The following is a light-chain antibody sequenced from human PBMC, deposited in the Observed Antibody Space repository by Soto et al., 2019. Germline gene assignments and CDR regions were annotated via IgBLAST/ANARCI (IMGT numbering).Light chain of an antibody. Sequence: EIVLTQSPGTLSSSPGERAALSCRASQSVSSSYLAWYQQKPGQAPRLLIYGASSRATGLPDRFNGGGSGTDFTLTISRLEPEDFAVYYCQQYGSSLPWRFGQGTKVDIK. CDR2: GAS. J-gene: IGKJ1*01. CDR3: QQYGSSLPWR. CDR1: QSVSSSY. V-gene: IGKV3-20*01.